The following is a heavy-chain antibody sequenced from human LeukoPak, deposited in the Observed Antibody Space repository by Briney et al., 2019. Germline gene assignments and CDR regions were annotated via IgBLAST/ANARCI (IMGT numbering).Heavy chain of an antibody. CDR2: ISYDGSNK. J-gene: IGHJ4*02. D-gene: IGHD3-10*01. Sequence: PGGSLRLSCAASGFTFSSYGMHWVRQAPGKGLEWVAVISYDGSNKYYADSVKGRFTISRDNSKNTLYLQMNSLRAEDTAVYYCAKGGFGELYPYWGQGTLVTVSS. CDR1: GFTFSSYG. CDR3: AKGGFGELYPY. V-gene: IGHV3-30*18.